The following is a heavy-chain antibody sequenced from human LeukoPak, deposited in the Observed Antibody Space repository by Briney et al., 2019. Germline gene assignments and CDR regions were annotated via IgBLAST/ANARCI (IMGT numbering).Heavy chain of an antibody. CDR1: GFTFSSYS. CDR3: AKSGYNRFDY. J-gene: IGHJ4*02. D-gene: IGHD5-24*01. Sequence: GGSLRLSCAASGFTFSSYSMNWVRQAPGKGLEWVSYISSSGSTIYYADSVKGRFTISRDNSKNTLYLQMNSLIAEDTAVYYCAKSGYNRFDYWGQGTRVTVPS. CDR2: ISSSGSTI. V-gene: IGHV3-48*01.